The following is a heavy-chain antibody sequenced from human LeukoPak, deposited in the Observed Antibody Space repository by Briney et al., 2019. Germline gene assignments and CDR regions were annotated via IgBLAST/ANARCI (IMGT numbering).Heavy chain of an antibody. D-gene: IGHD6-13*01. CDR1: GFTFSNYA. J-gene: IGHJ6*03. CDR3: ARTLGIAARGYYMDV. V-gene: IGHV3-30*04. CDR2: ISYDGSNK. Sequence: GGSLRLSCAASGFTFSNYAMHWVRQAPGKGLEWVALISYDGSNKYFPDSVKGRFTISRDNSKNTLYLQMNSLRAEDTAVYYCARTLGIAARGYYMDVWGKGTTVPVSS.